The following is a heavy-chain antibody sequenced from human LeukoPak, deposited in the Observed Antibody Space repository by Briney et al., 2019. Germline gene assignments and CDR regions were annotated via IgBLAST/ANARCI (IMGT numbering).Heavy chain of an antibody. CDR1: GFTFSRYG. J-gene: IGHJ4*02. D-gene: IGHD6-19*01. CDR2: IRYDGSDK. Sequence: PGGSLRLSCAASGFTFSRYGIHWVRQAPGKGLEWVAFIRYDGSDKSYADSVKGRFTISRDNSKNTLYLQMNSLRAEDTAMYYCAKIGAVAGHFDYWGQGTLVTVSS. V-gene: IGHV3-30*02. CDR3: AKIGAVAGHFDY.